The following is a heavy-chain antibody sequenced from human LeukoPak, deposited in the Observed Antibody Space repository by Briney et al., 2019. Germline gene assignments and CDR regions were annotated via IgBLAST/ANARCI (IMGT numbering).Heavy chain of an antibody. D-gene: IGHD3-22*01. V-gene: IGHV1-2*02. CDR3: ARDLLGHDSSSYYYYFDY. Sequence: ASVTVSCKASGYTFTGYYMHWVRQAPGQGLEWMGWINPNSAGTNYAQKFQGRVTMTRDTSISTAYMELSRLRSDDTAVYYCARDLLGHDSSSYYYYFDYWGQGTLVTVSS. CDR2: INPNSAGT. J-gene: IGHJ4*02. CDR1: GYTFTGYY.